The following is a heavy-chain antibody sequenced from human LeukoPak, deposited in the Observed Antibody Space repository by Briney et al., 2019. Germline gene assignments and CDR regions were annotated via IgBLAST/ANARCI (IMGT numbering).Heavy chain of an antibody. CDR2: ISPNSGGT. D-gene: IGHD3-22*01. CDR3: AGVYYYDSSGYYYLSY. CDR1: GYTFTGYY. V-gene: IGHV1-2*02. Sequence: GASVKVSCKASGYTFTGYYMHWVRQAPGQGLEWMGWISPNSGGTNYAQKFQGRVTMTRDTSISTAYMELSRLRSDDTAVYYCAGVYYYDSSGYYYLSYWGQGTLVTVSS. J-gene: IGHJ4*02.